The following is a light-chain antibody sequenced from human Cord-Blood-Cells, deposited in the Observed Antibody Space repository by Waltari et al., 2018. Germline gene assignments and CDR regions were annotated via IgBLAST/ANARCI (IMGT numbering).Light chain of an antibody. Sequence: DIVMTQSPDSLAVSLGERATINCKSSQSVLYSSNNKNYLAWYQQKPGQPPKLLIYWASTRESWVPDQFSGSGSGTDFTLTISSLQAEDVAVYYCQQYYSTPFTFCPGTKVDIK. V-gene: IGKV4-1*01. CDR2: WAS. CDR3: QQYYSTPFT. J-gene: IGKJ3*01. CDR1: QSVLYSSNNKNY.